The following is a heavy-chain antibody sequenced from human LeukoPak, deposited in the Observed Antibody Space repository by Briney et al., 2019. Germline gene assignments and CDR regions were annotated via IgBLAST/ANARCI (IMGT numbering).Heavy chain of an antibody. Sequence: PSETLSLTCTVSGGSISSSSYSWGWIRQPPGKGLEWIGSIYYSGSTYYNPSLKSRVTISVDTSKNQFSLKLSSVTAADTAVYYCAREVSVTDASDAFDIWGQGTMVTVSS. CDR3: AREVSVTDASDAFDI. V-gene: IGHV4-39*07. D-gene: IGHD2-21*02. CDR2: IYYSGST. CDR1: GGSISSSSYS. J-gene: IGHJ3*02.